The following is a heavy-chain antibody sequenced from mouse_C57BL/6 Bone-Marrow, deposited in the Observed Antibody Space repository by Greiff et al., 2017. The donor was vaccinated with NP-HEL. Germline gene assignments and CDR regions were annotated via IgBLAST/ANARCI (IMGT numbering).Heavy chain of an antibody. CDR2: INPSSGYT. D-gene: IGHD1-3*01. CDR3: ARSSLAMDY. CDR1: GYTFTSYT. J-gene: IGHJ4*01. Sequence: QVQLQQSGAELARPGASVKMSCKASGYTFTSYTMPWVKQRPGQGLEWIGYINPSSGYTKYNQKFKDKATLTADKSSSTAYMQLSSLTSEDSAVYYCARSSLAMDYWGQGTSVTVSS. V-gene: IGHV1-4*01.